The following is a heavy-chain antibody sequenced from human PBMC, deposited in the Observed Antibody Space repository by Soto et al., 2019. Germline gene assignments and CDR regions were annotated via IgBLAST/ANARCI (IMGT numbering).Heavy chain of an antibody. V-gene: IGHV1-24*01. Sequence: ASVKVSCKVSGYTLTELSMHWVRQAPGKGLEWMGGFDPEDGETIYAQKFQGRVTMTEDTSTDTAYMELSSLRSEDTSLYYCASDRYCSGGSCYSVLNYWGQGTLVTVSS. J-gene: IGHJ4*02. CDR2: FDPEDGET. CDR1: GYTLTELS. CDR3: ASDRYCSGGSCYSVLNY. D-gene: IGHD2-15*01.